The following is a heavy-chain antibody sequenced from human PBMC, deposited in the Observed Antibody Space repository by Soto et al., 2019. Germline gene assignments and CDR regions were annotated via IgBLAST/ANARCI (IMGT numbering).Heavy chain of an antibody. Sequence: GGSLRLSCAASGFTFSSYGMHWVRQAPGKGLEWVAVIWYDGSNKYYADSVKGRFTVSRDNSKNTLYLQMNSLRAEDTAVYYCARAGGSIAAAGRNYYGMDVWGQGTTVTVSS. CDR1: GFTFSSYG. CDR2: IWYDGSNK. V-gene: IGHV3-33*01. CDR3: ARAGGSIAAAGRNYYGMDV. D-gene: IGHD6-13*01. J-gene: IGHJ6*02.